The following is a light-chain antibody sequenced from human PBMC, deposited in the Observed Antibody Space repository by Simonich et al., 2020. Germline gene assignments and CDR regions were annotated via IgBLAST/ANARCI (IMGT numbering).Light chain of an antibody. J-gene: IGLJ3*02. CDR1: SGSIASNY. CDR2: EDN. CDR3: QSYDSSNRV. V-gene: IGLV6-57*03. Sequence: NFMLTQPHSVSESPGKTVTISCTRSSGSIASNYVKWYQQRPGSAPTPVFYEDNQRPSGVPARFSGSIDSSANSASLTISGLKAEDEADYYCQSYDSSNRVFGGGTKLTVL.